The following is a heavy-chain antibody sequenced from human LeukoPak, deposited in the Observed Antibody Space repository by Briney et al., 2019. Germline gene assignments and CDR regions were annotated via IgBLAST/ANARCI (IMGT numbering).Heavy chain of an antibody. CDR2: IFYSGIT. D-gene: IGHD2/OR15-2a*01. CDR1: GGSISSSLYY. V-gene: IGHV4-39*01. Sequence: PSETLSLTCTVSGGSISSSLYYWGWIRQPPGKGLEWIGSIFYSGITYYNPSLQSRVTISVDTSKSQFSLHLSSVTAADTALYYCARIIVVTSTGYFDSWGQGTLVTVSS. CDR3: ARIIVVTSTGYFDS. J-gene: IGHJ4*02.